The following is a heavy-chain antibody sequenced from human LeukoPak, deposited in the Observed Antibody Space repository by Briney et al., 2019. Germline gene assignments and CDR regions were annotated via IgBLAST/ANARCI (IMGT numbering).Heavy chain of an antibody. V-gene: IGHV4-59*01. CDR2: IYYSGST. Sequence: SETLSLTCTVSGGSISSYYWSWIRQPPGKGLEWIGYIYYSGSTNYNPSLKSRVTISVDTSKNQFSLKLSSVTAADTAVYYCARGVDSSSWAPSFDYWGQGTLVTVSS. CDR1: GGSISSYY. CDR3: ARGVDSSSWAPSFDY. D-gene: IGHD6-13*01. J-gene: IGHJ4*02.